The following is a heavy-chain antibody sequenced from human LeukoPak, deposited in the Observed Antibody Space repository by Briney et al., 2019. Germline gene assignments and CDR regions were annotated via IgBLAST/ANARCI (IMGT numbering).Heavy chain of an antibody. V-gene: IGHV3-7*01. CDR2: IKQDGSEK. CDR1: GFTFSSYW. CDR3: ARPAHYGSGISEAFDI. Sequence: PGGSLRLSCAASGFTFSSYWMSWVRQAPGKGLEWVANIKQDGSEKYYVDSVKGRFTISRDNAKNSLYLQMNSLRAEDTAVYYCARPAHYGSGISEAFDIWGQGTMVTVSS. D-gene: IGHD3-10*01. J-gene: IGHJ3*02.